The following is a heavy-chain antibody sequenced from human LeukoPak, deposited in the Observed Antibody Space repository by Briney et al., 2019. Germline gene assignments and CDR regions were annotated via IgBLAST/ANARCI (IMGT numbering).Heavy chain of an antibody. D-gene: IGHD6-13*01. CDR3: AKEPRSIAAAVGWFDP. V-gene: IGHV3-74*01. J-gene: IGHJ5*02. CDR2: INSDGSST. CDR1: GFTFSSYW. Sequence: GGSLRLSCAASGFTFSSYWMHWVRQAPGKGLVWVSRINSDGSSTSYADSVKGRFTISRDNSKNTLYLQMNSLRAEDTAVYYCAKEPRSIAAAVGWFDPWGQGTLVTVSS.